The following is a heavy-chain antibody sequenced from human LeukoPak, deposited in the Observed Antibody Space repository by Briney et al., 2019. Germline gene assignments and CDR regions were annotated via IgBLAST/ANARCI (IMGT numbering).Heavy chain of an antibody. CDR3: ARDEPIYSDVDYYYGMDV. CDR2: INPNSGGT. D-gene: IGHD6-13*01. V-gene: IGHV1-2*02. Sequence: ASVKVSCKASGYTFTGYYMNWVRQAPGQGLEWMGWINPNSGGTNYAQKFQGRVTMTRDTSISTAYMELSRLRSDDTAVYYCARDEPIYSDVDYYYGMDVWGQGTTVTVSS. CDR1: GYTFTGYY. J-gene: IGHJ6*02.